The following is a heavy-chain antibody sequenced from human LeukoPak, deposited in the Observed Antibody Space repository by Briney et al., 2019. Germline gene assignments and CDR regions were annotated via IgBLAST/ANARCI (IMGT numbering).Heavy chain of an antibody. V-gene: IGHV1-8*01. CDR2: MNPNSGNT. CDR1: GYTFTSYD. CDR3: ARGRGNTIFGVVIKIGRYNWFDP. D-gene: IGHD3-3*01. J-gene: IGHJ5*02. Sequence: GASVKVSCKASGYTFTSYDINWVRQATGQGLEWMGWMNPNSGNTGYAQKFQGRVTMTRNTSISTAYMELSSLRSEDTAVYYCARGRGNTIFGVVIKIGRYNWFDPWGQGTLVTVSS.